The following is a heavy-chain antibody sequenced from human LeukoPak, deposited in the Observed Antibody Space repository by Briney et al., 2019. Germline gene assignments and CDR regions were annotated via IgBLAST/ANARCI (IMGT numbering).Heavy chain of an antibody. J-gene: IGHJ5*02. Sequence: LPGGSLRLSCAASGFTFSDHYMSWLRQASGKGLEWVSLISWDGGSTYYADSVKGRFTISRDNSKNSLYLQMNSLRAEDTAFYYCTKAASSSPGGFDPWGQGTLVTVSS. CDR3: TKAASSSPGGFDP. CDR1: GFTFSDHY. V-gene: IGHV3-43D*03. CDR2: ISWDGGST.